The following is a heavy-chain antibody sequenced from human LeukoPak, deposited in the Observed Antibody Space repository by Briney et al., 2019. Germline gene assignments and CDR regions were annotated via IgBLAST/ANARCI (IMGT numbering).Heavy chain of an antibody. J-gene: IGHJ4*02. CDR2: IYPSSGGA. V-gene: IGHV1-2*02. D-gene: IGHD2-15*01. CDR3: AREYCSGGNCYQGFDY. CDR1: GYTFTGCY. Sequence: ASVTVSCTASGYTFTGCYIHWVRQAPGQGLEWMGWIYPSSGGANYANKFQGRVPMTRVTSISTAYMELGSLRSDDTAFYYWAREYCSGGNCYQGFDYWGQGTLVTVSS.